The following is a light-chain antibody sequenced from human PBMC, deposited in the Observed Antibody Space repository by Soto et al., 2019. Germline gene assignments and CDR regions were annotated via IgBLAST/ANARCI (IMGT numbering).Light chain of an antibody. CDR2: AAS. J-gene: IGKJ5*01. Sequence: DIQMTQSPSPLSASVGDRVTITCRASQSISSYLNWYQQKPGKAPKLLIYAASSLQSGVPSRFSGSGSGTDFTLTISSLQHEDFATYYCQQSYSTPITFGQGTRLEIK. V-gene: IGKV1-39*01. CDR3: QQSYSTPIT. CDR1: QSISSY.